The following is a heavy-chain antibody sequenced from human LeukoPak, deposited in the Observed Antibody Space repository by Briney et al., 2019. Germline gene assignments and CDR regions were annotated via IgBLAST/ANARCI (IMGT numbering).Heavy chain of an antibody. D-gene: IGHD1-26*01. CDR3: VLNSGTYHEGDAFDI. CDR2: ISSSSSYI. V-gene: IGHV3-21*01. CDR1: GFTFSSYS. Sequence: GGSLRLSCAASGFTFSSYSMNWVRQAPGKGLEWVSSISSSSSYIYYADSVKSRFTISRDNAKNSLYLQMNSLRAEDTAVYYCVLNSGTYHEGDAFDIWGQGTMVTVSS. J-gene: IGHJ3*02.